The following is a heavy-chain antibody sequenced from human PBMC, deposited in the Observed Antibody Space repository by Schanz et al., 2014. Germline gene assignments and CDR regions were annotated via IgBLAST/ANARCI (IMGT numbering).Heavy chain of an antibody. J-gene: IGHJ4*02. D-gene: IGHD3-3*01. Sequence: VQLLESGGALVQPGGSLRLSCSASGFTFSTYAMNWVRQAPGKGLEWVANIGYDGSEKYYVDSVKGRFTISRDNSKNTLYLQMNSLRSEDTAVYYCAKDVDFWSGYYLDYWGQGTLVTVSS. CDR3: AKDVDFWSGYYLDY. CDR2: IGYDGSEK. V-gene: IGHV3-30*02. CDR1: GFTFSTYA.